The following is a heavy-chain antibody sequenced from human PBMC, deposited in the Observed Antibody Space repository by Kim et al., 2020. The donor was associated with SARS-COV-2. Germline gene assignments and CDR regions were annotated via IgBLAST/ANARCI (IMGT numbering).Heavy chain of an antibody. D-gene: IGHD3-22*01. V-gene: IGHV3-23*01. CDR1: GFTFSNHA. Sequence: GGSLRLSCAASGFTFSNHAMSWVRQAPGKGLEWVAHISGDDGSTHYAGSVQGRFTISRDNSKSTLYLHMNSLRVEDTAVYFCMRKVSSNGYYPYDRWGQGNLVTVSA. CDR3: MRKVSSNGYYPYDR. CDR2: ISGDDGST. J-gene: IGHJ4*02.